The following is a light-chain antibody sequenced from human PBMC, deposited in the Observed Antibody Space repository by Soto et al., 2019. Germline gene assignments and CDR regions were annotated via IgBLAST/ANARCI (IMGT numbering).Light chain of an antibody. CDR2: AAS. CDR3: QQSYRTPYT. CDR1: QSISSY. J-gene: IGKJ2*01. Sequence: DIQMTQSPSSLSASVGDRVTITCRASQSISSYLNWYQQKPGKAPKLLIYAASSLQSGVPSRFSGSGSGTDFTLTISSLQHEDFATYYCQQSYRTPYTFGQGTKVDSK. V-gene: IGKV1-39*01.